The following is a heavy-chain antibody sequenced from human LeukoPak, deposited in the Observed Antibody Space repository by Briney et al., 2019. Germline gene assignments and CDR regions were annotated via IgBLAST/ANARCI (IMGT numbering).Heavy chain of an antibody. CDR3: ARDKYFDSTTYYPRFDY. V-gene: IGHV3-7*04. J-gene: IGHJ4*02. D-gene: IGHD3-22*01. CDR1: GFTFSSYW. CDR2: IKQDGGEK. Sequence: GGSLRLSCAASGFTFSSYWMSWVRQAPGRGLEWVANIKQDGGEKYYVDSVKGRFTISRDNAKTSLYLQMTSLRAEDTAVYYCARDKYFDSTTYYPRFDYWGQGILVTVSS.